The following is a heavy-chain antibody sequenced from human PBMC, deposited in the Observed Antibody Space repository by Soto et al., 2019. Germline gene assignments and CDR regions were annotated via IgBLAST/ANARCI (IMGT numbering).Heavy chain of an antibody. CDR2: IIPMFGTP. Sequence: SVKVSCKASGGTFRNYAIDWVRQAPGQGFEWLGGIIPMFGTPYYAQKFQDRVTITADISTTTAYMELSSLISDDTAVYYCARGTPTEFWGQGSMVTSP. CDR1: GGTFRNYA. D-gene: IGHD3-10*01. V-gene: IGHV1-69*06. CDR3: ARGTPTEF. J-gene: IGHJ4*02.